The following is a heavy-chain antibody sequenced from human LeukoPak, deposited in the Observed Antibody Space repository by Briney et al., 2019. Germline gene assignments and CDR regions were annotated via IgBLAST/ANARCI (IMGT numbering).Heavy chain of an antibody. D-gene: IGHD3-22*01. J-gene: IGHJ3*02. CDR3: ARVLGVIGSYDSSGYWMDHDAFDI. CDR2: IYPGDSET. Sequence: GESLKISCKGSGYSFTTYWIAWVRQMPGEGLEWMGIIYPGDSETRYSPSFQGQVTISADKSITTAYLQWGSLKASDTAMYYCARVLGVIGSYDSSGYWMDHDAFDIWGQGTMVTVSS. V-gene: IGHV5-51*01. CDR1: GYSFTTYW.